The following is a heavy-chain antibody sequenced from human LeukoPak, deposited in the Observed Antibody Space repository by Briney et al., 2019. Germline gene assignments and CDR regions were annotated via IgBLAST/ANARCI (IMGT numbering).Heavy chain of an antibody. CDR3: ARAAGIVVVVAATLDY. CDR2: INPSGGST. J-gene: IGHJ4*02. CDR1: GYTFTSNY. D-gene: IGHD2-15*01. Sequence: ALVKVSCKASGYTFTSNYIHWVRQAPGQGVEWMGIINPSGGSTNYAQKFQGRVTMTRDTSTTTVYMELSSLRSEDTAVYYCARAAGIVVVVAATLDYWGQGTLVTVSS. V-gene: IGHV1-46*01.